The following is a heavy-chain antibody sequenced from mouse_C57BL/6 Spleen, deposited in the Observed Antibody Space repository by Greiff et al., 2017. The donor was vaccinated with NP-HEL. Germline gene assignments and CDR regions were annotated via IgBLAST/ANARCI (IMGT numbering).Heavy chain of an antibody. V-gene: IGHV1-26*01. CDR2: INPNNGGT. J-gene: IGHJ3*01. D-gene: IGHD2-12*01. CDR1: GYTFTDYY. CDR3: ASYDDGVPWVAY. Sequence: EVQLQQSGPELVKPGASVKISCKASGYTFTDYYMNWVKQSHGKSLEWIGDINPNNGGTSYNQKFKGKATLTVDKSSSTAYMELRSLTSEDSAVYYCASYDDGVPWVAYWGQGTLVTVSA.